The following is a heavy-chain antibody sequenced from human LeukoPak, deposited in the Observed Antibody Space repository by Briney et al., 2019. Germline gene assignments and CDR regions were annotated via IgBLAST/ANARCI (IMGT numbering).Heavy chain of an antibody. D-gene: IGHD5-12*01. V-gene: IGHV3-7*04. CDR3: ARGYSGYYV. J-gene: IGHJ4*02. Sequence: PGRSLRLSCAASGFTFSNYDMHWVRQAPGKGLEWVANIKQDGSAKYYVDSLKGRFTISRDNAKNSLYLQMNSLRAEDTAVYYCARGYSGYYVWGQGTLVTVSS. CDR1: GFTFSNYD. CDR2: IKQDGSAK.